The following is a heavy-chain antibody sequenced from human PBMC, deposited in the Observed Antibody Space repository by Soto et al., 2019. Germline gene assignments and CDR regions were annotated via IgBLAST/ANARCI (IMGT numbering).Heavy chain of an antibody. CDR2: IFYSGST. Sequence: SQTLSLTCTVSGGSISSSSYYWGWIRQPPGKGLEWIGSIFYSGSTYYNPSLKSRDTISVYTSKNQSPQKLNSLTAADTGLYYCARLGLAYQSRYRDYYYGMDVWGQGTTVTVSS. CDR1: GGSISSSSYY. J-gene: IGHJ6*02. V-gene: IGHV4-39*01. D-gene: IGHD5-12*01. CDR3: ARLGLAYQSRYRDYYYGMDV.